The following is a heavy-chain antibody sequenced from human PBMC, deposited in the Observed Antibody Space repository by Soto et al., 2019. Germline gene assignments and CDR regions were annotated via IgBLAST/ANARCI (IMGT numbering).Heavy chain of an antibody. J-gene: IGHJ4*02. D-gene: IGHD3-22*01. CDR1: GFTFSDYY. V-gene: IGHV3-11*05. CDR3: ARDCHYYDSSGYYYYFDY. Sequence: GGSLRLSCAASGFTFSDYYMSWIRQAPGKGLEWVSYISSSSSYTNYADSVKGRFTISRDNAKNSLYLQMNSLRAEDTAVYYCARDCHYYDSSGYYYYFDYWAQGNLVTVSS. CDR2: ISSSSSYT.